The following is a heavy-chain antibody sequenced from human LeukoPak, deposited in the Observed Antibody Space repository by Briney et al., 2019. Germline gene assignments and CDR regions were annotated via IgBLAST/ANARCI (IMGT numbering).Heavy chain of an antibody. J-gene: IGHJ4*02. CDR3: ARGYTAGGYCYDSSGYYAY. D-gene: IGHD3-22*01. V-gene: IGHV3-74*01. CDR2: INSDGSST. Sequence: QPGGSLRLSCAASGFTFSSYWMHWVRQAPGKGLVWVSRINSDGSSTSYADSVKGRFTISRDNAKNTLYLQMNSLRAEDTAVYYCARGYTAGGYCYDSSGYYAYWGQGTLVTVSS. CDR1: GFTFSSYW.